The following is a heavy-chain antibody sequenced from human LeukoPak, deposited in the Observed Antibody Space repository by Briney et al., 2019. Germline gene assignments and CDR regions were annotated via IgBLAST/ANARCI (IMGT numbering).Heavy chain of an antibody. V-gene: IGHV1-3*04. Sequence: GASVKVSCKAPGYTFTTYGLHWERQAPGQRLEWLGWIDTVNGNTRYSQNFQGGVTITRDTSAETAYMELTSLRSEDTALYYCARDRLGRGELSPPDHWGQGTLVTVSS. CDR2: IDTVNGNT. D-gene: IGHD3-16*02. J-gene: IGHJ5*02. CDR3: ARDRLGRGELSPPDH. CDR1: GYTFTTYG.